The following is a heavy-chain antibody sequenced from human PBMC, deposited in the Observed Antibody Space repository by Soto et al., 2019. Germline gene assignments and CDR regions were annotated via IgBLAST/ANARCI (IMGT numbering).Heavy chain of an antibody. D-gene: IGHD6-13*01. J-gene: IGHJ6*02. Sequence: QVQLVASGGGVVQPGRSLRLSCAASGFTFSSYGMHWVRQAPGKGLEWVAVIWYDGSNKYYADSVKGRFTISRDNSKNTLYLQMNSLRAEYTTVYYWAKAGAAGIPQPYYDGMDVWCQGTTVTVSS. CDR2: IWYDGSNK. CDR1: GFTFSSYG. V-gene: IGHV3-33*06. CDR3: AKAGAAGIPQPYYDGMDV.